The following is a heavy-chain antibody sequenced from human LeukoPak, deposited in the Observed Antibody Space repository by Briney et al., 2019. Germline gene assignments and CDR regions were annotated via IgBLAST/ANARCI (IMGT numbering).Heavy chain of an antibody. V-gene: IGHV4-34*01. CDR3: ASSYDILTGYHPFDY. J-gene: IGHJ4*02. D-gene: IGHD3-9*01. CDR2: IYYSGST. Sequence: SETLSLTCAVYGGSFSGYYWSWIRQPPGKGLEWIGSIYYSGSTYYNPSLKSRVTISVDTSKNQFPLKLSSVTAADTAVYYCASSYDILTGYHPFDYWGQGTLVTVSS. CDR1: GGSFSGYY.